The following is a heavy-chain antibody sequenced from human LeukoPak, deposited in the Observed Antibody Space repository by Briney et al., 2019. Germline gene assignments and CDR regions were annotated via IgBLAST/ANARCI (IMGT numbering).Heavy chain of an antibody. CDR3: ARDTTSYCSGGSCYSVFDY. Sequence: AVKLSCKASGGTFSSYAISWVRHAPGQGLEWMGGIIPIFGTANYAQKFQGRVTITADESTSTAYMELSSLRSEDTAVYYCARDTTSYCSGGSCYSVFDYWGQGTLVTVSS. CDR1: GGTFSSYA. D-gene: IGHD2-15*01. J-gene: IGHJ4*02. CDR2: IIPIFGTA. V-gene: IGHV1-69*13.